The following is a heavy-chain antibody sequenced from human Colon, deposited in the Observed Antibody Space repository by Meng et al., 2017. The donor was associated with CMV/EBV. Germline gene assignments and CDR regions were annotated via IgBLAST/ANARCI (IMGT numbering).Heavy chain of an antibody. CDR3: AKAHNTYDNWFDP. V-gene: IGHV3-53*02. CDR1: GFIVNDAY. Sequence: EVQLVGTGGCLMQPGGSLIPSCTASGFIVNDAYMNWVRQAPGKGLEWVSVIYSDGTTHYADSVKGRFTISRDTSKNTVYLQMSSLRVDDTAVYYCAKAHNTYDNWFDPWGQGTLVTVSS. CDR2: IYSDGTT. J-gene: IGHJ5*02. D-gene: IGHD3-9*01.